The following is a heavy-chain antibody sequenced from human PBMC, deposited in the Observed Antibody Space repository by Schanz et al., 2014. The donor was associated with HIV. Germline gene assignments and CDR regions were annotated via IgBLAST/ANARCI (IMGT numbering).Heavy chain of an antibody. J-gene: IGHJ4*02. CDR3: ARGFQGFDY. CDR1: GFTFNNYA. D-gene: IGHD3-10*01. Sequence: EVQLVESGGGLVQPGGSLRLSCVASGFTFNNYAMTWVRQAPGKGLDWVSGITGSGVSTYYADSVKGRFTISRDNSKNTLYLQMNSLRAEDTSVYYCARGFQGFDYWGQGTLVTVSS. V-gene: IGHV3-23*04. CDR2: ITGSGVST.